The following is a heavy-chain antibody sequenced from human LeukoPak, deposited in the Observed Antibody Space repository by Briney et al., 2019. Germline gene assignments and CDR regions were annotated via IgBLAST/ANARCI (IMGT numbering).Heavy chain of an antibody. Sequence: GESLKISCKGSGYNFITYWIAWVRQIPGKGLEWMGIIYPGDSDTRYSPAFQGQVTISADKSISTAYLQWSSLKASDTAMYYCARLAYSTTWSAARFDPWGQGTLVTVSS. CDR1: GYNFITYW. V-gene: IGHV5-51*01. D-gene: IGHD3-16*01. CDR3: ARLAYSTTWSAARFDP. J-gene: IGHJ5*02. CDR2: IYPGDSDT.